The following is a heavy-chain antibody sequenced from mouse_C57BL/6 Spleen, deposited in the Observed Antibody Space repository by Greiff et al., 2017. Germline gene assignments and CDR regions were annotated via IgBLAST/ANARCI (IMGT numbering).Heavy chain of an antibody. CDR1: GYTFTDHI. CDR2: IYPVSGET. CDR3: GRGNYDYDGAMDY. Sequence: VQLVESGAELASPGASVTLSCKASGYTFTDHIMNWVKKRPGQGLEWIGRIYPVSGETNYNQKFMGKATFSVDRSSSTVYMVLNSLTSEDPAVYYCGRGNYDYDGAMDYWGQGTSVTVSS. V-gene: IGHV1-11*01. D-gene: IGHD2-4*01. J-gene: IGHJ4*01.